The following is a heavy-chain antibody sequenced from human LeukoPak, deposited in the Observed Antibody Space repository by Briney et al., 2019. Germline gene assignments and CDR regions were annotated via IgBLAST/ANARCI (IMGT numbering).Heavy chain of an antibody. CDR3: ARQIQLWFGPHYYYMDV. V-gene: IGHV4-34*01. J-gene: IGHJ6*03. Sequence: SETLSLTCAVYGGSFSGYYWSWIRQPPGKGLEWIGEINHSGSTNYNPSLKSRVTISVDTSKNQFSPKLSSVTAADTAVYYCARQIQLWFGPHYYYMDVWGKGTTVTVSS. D-gene: IGHD5-18*01. CDR1: GGSFSGYY. CDR2: INHSGST.